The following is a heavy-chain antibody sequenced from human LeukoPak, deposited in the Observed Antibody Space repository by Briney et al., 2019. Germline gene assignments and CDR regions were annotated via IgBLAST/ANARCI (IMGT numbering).Heavy chain of an antibody. D-gene: IGHD6-13*01. J-gene: IGHJ4*02. CDR1: VESFRGYY. Sequence: ASETPSLTSAVHVESFRGYYWSWIRQPPGKGREWVGEINHSGSTNYNPSLKSRVTISVDTSKNQFSLKLSSVTAADTAVYYCARIGWGVYSSSWYTHDYWGQGTLVTVSS. V-gene: IGHV4-34*01. CDR3: ARIGWGVYSSSWYTHDY. CDR2: INHSGST.